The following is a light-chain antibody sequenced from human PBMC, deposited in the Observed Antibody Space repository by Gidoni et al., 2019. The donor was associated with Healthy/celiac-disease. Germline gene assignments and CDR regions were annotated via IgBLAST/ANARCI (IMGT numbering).Light chain of an antibody. V-gene: IGKV3-20*01. CDR2: GAS. Sequence: EIVLTQSPGTLSLSPGEIATLPCRASQSVSSSYLAWYQQKPGQAPRLLIYGASSRATGIPDRFSGSGSGTDFTLTISRLEPEDFAVYYCQQYGSSPQGFTFGPGTKVDIK. CDR1: QSVSSSY. J-gene: IGKJ3*01. CDR3: QQYGSSPQGFT.